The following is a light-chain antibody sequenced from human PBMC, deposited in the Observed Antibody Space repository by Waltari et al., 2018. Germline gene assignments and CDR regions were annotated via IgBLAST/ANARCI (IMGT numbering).Light chain of an antibody. CDR1: QDIGSW. Sequence: DIQMTQSPSSLSASVGDRVTITCRASQDIGSWLAWYQQKPGKAPKLLIYAASRLESGVPPRFSGSGSETDFILAISSLQPEDCGTFYCQQGNSFPYTFGQGNKHEI. CDR3: QQGNSFPYT. CDR2: AAS. J-gene: IGKJ2*01. V-gene: IGKV1-12*01.